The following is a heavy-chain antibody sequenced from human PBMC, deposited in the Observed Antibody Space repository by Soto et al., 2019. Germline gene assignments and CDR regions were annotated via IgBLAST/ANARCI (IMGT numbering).Heavy chain of an antibody. J-gene: IGHJ3*02. CDR3: ARHGGITMIEGGGLLSAFDI. V-gene: IGHV4-31*03. CDR1: GDSITRGAYY. D-gene: IGHD3-22*01. Sequence: SETLTLTCTVSGDSITRGAYYWTWIRQHPGKGLEWIGYISNTGRTYYNPSLKSRLSISLDTSENQFSLRLSSVTAADTAVYYCARHGGITMIEGGGLLSAFDIWGQGTMVTVSS. CDR2: ISNTGRT.